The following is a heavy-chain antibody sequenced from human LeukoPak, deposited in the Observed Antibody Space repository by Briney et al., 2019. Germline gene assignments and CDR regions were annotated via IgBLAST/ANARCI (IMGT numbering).Heavy chain of an antibody. Sequence: GGSLRLSCATSQFNFNSCGMTWVRQAPGKGLEWVSSISGGGGSTQYADSVQGRFTISRDNSKNTLYLQMNSLRADDTAVYYCAKDPNGDYIGTFDIWGQGTMVTVSS. CDR1: QFNFNSCG. J-gene: IGHJ3*02. CDR2: ISGGGGST. V-gene: IGHV3-23*01. D-gene: IGHD4-17*01. CDR3: AKDPNGDYIGTFDI.